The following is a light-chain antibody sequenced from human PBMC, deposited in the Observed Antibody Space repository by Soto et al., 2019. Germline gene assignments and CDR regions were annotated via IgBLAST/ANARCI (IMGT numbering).Light chain of an antibody. CDR3: GSKAGSDKHVV. CDR1: SSDIRDSNY. Sequence: QSALSQPPSASGSPGQSVTSSCGGISSDIRDSNYVSWYQQHPGKAPKLVVSEVTKRPSGVPDRFSGSRSGTTAFLTISGLQTEDEADYYCGSKAGSDKHVVFGGGTKLTVL. CDR2: EVT. J-gene: IGLJ2*01. V-gene: IGLV2-8*01.